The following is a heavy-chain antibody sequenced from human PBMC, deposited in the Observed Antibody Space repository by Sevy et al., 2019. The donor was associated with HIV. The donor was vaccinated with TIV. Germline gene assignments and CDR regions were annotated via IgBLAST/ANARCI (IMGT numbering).Heavy chain of an antibody. CDR2: ISYDGSNK. CDR3: ARVAVEYCTDDCYHRFDY. CDR1: GFTFSSYG. J-gene: IGHJ4*02. D-gene: IGHD2-21*02. Sequence: GGSLRLSCAASGFTFSSYGMHWVRQAPGKGLEWVAVISYDGSNKYYADSVKGRFTISRDDSKNTAYLQMNNLRTDDTAVYYCARVAVEYCTDDCYHRFDYWGQGTQVTVSS. V-gene: IGHV3-30*03.